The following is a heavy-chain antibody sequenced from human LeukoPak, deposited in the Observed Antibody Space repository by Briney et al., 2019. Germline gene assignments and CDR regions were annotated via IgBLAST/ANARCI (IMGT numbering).Heavy chain of an antibody. CDR3: AASPESIAVAG. Sequence: GGSLRLSCAASGFTFSSYAMSWVRQAPGKGLEWVSAISGSGGSTYYADCVKGRFTISRDNSKNTLYLQMNSLRAEDTAVYYCAASPESIAVAGWGQGTLVTVSS. D-gene: IGHD6-19*01. CDR1: GFTFSSYA. V-gene: IGHV3-23*01. CDR2: ISGSGGST. J-gene: IGHJ4*02.